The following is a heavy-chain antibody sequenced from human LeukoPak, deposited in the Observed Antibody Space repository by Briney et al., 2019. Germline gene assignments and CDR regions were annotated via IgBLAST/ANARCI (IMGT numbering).Heavy chain of an antibody. Sequence: GGSLRLSCVASGFTFGKYWMSWVRQAPGKGLEWVANIKLDGSEKNYVDSVKGRFTISRDNTKNSLYLQMNSLRAEVTAVFYCARDQYDTWSRRGNFDSWGQGTLVIVSS. CDR2: IKLDGSEK. CDR3: ARDQYDTWSRRGNFDS. J-gene: IGHJ4*02. D-gene: IGHD3-3*01. CDR1: GFTFGKYW. V-gene: IGHV3-7*03.